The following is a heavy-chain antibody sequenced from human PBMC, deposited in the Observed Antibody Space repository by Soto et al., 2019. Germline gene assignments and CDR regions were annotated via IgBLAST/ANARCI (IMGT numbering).Heavy chain of an antibody. CDR2: ISGGGETT. D-gene: IGHD3-10*01. CDR1: GFTFSSYA. J-gene: IGHJ4*02. CDR3: AFNSGSGSYYFDY. V-gene: IGHV3-23*01. Sequence: EVQLLESGGGLVQPGGSLRLSCAASGFTFSSYAMWWVRQAPGKGLECVSAISGGGETTSYADSVKGRFTITRANSKNTLYLQLSSLRGEDTALYYCAFNSGSGSYYFDYWGQGTLVTVSS.